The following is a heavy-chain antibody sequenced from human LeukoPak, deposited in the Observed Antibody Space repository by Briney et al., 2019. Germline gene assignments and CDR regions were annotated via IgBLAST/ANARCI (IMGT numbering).Heavy chain of an antibody. D-gene: IGHD6-13*01. CDR3: ARLYSSSWYSAFDI. Sequence: GGSLRLSCAASGFTFSSFSMNWVRQAPGKGLEWVSSISSSSSYIYYADSVKGRFTISRDNAKNSLYLQMNSLRAEDTAVYYCARLYSSSWYSAFDIWGQGTMVTVSS. CDR1: GFTFSSFS. V-gene: IGHV3-21*01. CDR2: ISSSSSYI. J-gene: IGHJ3*02.